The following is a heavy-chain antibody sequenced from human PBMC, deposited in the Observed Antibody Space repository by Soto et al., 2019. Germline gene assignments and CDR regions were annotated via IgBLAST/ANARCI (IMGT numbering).Heavy chain of an antibody. D-gene: IGHD3-22*01. CDR1: GGTFSSYT. J-gene: IGHJ5*02. CDR3: AGDPDSHYNDSHAYSYP. V-gene: IGHV1-69*04. CDR2: IIPILGIA. Sequence: SVKVSCKASGGTFSSYTISWVRQAPGQGLEWMGRIIPILGIANYAQKFQGRVTITADKFTGTAYMELTRLRSDDTAVYYCAGDPDSHYNDSHAYSYPCGQGTLVTVS.